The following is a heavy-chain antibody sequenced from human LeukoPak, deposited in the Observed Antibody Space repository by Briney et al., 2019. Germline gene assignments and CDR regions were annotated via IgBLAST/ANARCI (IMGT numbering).Heavy chain of an antibody. CDR3: ARSMLRGVLPY. Sequence: GGSLRLSCAASGFSFRSYAMHWVRQAPGKGLEWVAAISNDGNNMHYVDSVKGRFTISRDNSKNTLYLQTNSLRTEDTAVYYCARSMLRGVLPYWGQGTLVTVSS. D-gene: IGHD3-10*01. CDR1: GFSFRSYA. J-gene: IGHJ4*02. CDR2: ISNDGNNM. V-gene: IGHV3-30*04.